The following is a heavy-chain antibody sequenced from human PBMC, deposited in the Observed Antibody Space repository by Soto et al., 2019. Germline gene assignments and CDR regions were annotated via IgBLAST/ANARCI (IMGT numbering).Heavy chain of an antibody. D-gene: IGHD3-22*01. Sequence: EVQLVESGGGLVQPGGSLKLSCAASGFTFSGSAMHWVRQASGKGLEWVGRIRSKANSYATAYAASVKGRFTISRDDSKNTAYLQMHSLKTEDTAVYYCTSTKRPPYYYDSSGYLDNWFDPWGQGTLVTVSS. CDR3: TSTKRPPYYYDSSGYLDNWFDP. CDR1: GFTFSGSA. CDR2: IRSKANSYAT. V-gene: IGHV3-73*02. J-gene: IGHJ5*02.